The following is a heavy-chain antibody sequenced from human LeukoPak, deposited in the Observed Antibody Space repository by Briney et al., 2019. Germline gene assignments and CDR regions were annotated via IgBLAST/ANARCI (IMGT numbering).Heavy chain of an antibody. CDR2: ISHDGNKK. CDR3: ARDIRVRYMPMVRAVEYYQYHAMDV. Sequence: PGGSLRLSCAASGFSLTSTGMHWVRQAPGKGLEWVAFISHDGNKKYYADSVKGRFTVSRDSSKSTLFLQMDSLRRDDTAVYYCARDIRVRYMPMVRAVEYYQYHAMDVWGQGTTVTVYS. D-gene: IGHD3-10*01. CDR1: GFSLTSTG. V-gene: IGHV3-30*03. J-gene: IGHJ6*02.